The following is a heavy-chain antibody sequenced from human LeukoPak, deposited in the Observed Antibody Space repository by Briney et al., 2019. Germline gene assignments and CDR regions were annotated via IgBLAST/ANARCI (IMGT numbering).Heavy chain of an antibody. V-gene: IGHV3-30-3*01. D-gene: IGHD6-13*01. CDR3: ARFTSRDFDY. CDR1: GFTFSSYA. CDR2: ISYDGSNK. Sequence: GGSLRLSCAASGFTFSSYAMHWVRQAPGKGLEWVAVISYDGSNKYYADSVKGRFTISRDNSKNTLYLQMNSLRAEDTAVYYCARFTSRDFDYWGQGTLVTVSS. J-gene: IGHJ4*02.